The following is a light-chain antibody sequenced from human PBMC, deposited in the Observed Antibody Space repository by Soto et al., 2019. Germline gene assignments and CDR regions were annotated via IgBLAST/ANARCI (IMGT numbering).Light chain of an antibody. CDR1: QGISSY. V-gene: IGKV1-9*01. J-gene: IGKJ5*01. CDR2: AAS. Sequence: IPLTQSPSSLSASVGDRVTITCRASQGISSYLAWYQQKPGKAPKLLIYAASTLQSGVPSRFSGSGSGTDFTLTISSLQPEDFATYYCQQLNSLFGQGTRLEIK. CDR3: QQLNSL.